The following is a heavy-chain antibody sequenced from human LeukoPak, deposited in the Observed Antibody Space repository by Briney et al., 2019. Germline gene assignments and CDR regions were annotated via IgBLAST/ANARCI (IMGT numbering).Heavy chain of an antibody. Sequence: GGSLRLSCAASGFTFSTYAMSWVRQAPGKGLEWVSSISGSGGSTFYADSVKGRFTISRDNSKNTLYLQMNSLRSEDTAVYYCARDGKSHGQFDYWGQGTLVTVSS. J-gene: IGHJ4*02. V-gene: IGHV3-23*01. D-gene: IGHD5-18*01. CDR3: ARDGKSHGQFDY. CDR1: GFTFSTYA. CDR2: ISGSGGST.